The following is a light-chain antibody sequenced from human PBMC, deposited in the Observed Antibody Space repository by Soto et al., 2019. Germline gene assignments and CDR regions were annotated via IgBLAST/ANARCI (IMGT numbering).Light chain of an antibody. CDR1: SSDVGAYNY. V-gene: IGLV2-14*01. J-gene: IGLJ3*02. CDR2: EVS. Sequence: QSALTQPASVSGSPGQSITISCTGTSSDVGAYNYVSWYQQHPGKAPKLMIYEVSNRPSGVSNHFSGSKSGNTASLTISGLQAEEDADYYCSRYRSSGTPLVFGGGTKVTVL. CDR3: SRYRSSGTPLV.